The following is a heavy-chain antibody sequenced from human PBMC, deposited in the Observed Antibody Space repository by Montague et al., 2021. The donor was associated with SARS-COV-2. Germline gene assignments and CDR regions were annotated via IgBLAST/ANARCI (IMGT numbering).Heavy chain of an antibody. J-gene: IGHJ4*02. V-gene: IGHV4-4*07. CDR2: ISAGGGA. CDR1: GDSITYFY. Sequence: SETLSLTCTVSGDSITYFYWNWIRQPAGNGLEWIGRISAGGGANYNPSLKSRATMSMDTSKRQLSLKLNSVTAEDTAVYYCSRGVVAATPVVDYWGQGTLVTVSS. CDR3: SRGVVAATPVVDY. D-gene: IGHD2-15*01.